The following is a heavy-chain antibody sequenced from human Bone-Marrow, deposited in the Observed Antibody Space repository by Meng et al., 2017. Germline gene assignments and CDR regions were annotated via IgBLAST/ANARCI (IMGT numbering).Heavy chain of an antibody. D-gene: IGHD2-2*02. V-gene: IGHV3-21*01. Sequence: GGSLRLSCAASGFTFSSYSMNWVRQAPGKGLEWVSSISSSSSYIYYADSVKGRFTISRDNAKNSLYLQMNSLRAEDTAVYYCARGDGYCSSTSCYMVDYWGQGTLVT. CDR2: ISSSSSYI. J-gene: IGHJ4*02. CDR3: ARGDGYCSSTSCYMVDY. CDR1: GFTFSSYS.